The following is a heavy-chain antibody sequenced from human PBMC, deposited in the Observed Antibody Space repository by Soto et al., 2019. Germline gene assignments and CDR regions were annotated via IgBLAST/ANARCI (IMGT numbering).Heavy chain of an antibody. CDR3: ARTRVVSGTPDFDY. CDR2: ISYDNGDNK. CDR1: GFTFSSFS. V-gene: IGHV3-30-3*01. D-gene: IGHD4-4*01. J-gene: IGHJ4*02. Sequence: QVQLVESGGGVVPPGTSLRLSCAASGFTFSSFSMHWVRQAPGKGLEWVAVISYDNGDNKYYADSVWGRFTVSRDNPKNTLYLQMISLRPEDTAVYYCARTRVVSGTPDFDYWGQGTLVTVSS.